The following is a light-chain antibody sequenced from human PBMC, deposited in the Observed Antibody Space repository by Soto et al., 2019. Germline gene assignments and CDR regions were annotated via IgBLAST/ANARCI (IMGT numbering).Light chain of an antibody. CDR3: QQPCSAIHT. J-gene: IGKJ2*01. CDR2: AAS. Sequence: DIQMTQSPSSLSASVGDRVTITCRASQSIRTHLNWYQQKAGKAPKLLINAASSLQSGVPSRFSGSGSGTDFTLTIISPRPEDFATYYCQQPCSAIHTFGQGNKLEI. CDR1: QSIRTH. V-gene: IGKV1-39*01.